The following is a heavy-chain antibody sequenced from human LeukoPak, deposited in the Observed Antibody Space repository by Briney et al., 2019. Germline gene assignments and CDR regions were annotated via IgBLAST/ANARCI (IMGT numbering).Heavy chain of an antibody. CDR1: GFTFSSYT. D-gene: IGHD2-15*01. V-gene: IGHV3-21*01. Sequence: GGSLRLSCTASGFTFSSYTMSWVRQAPGKGLEWVSSISSSSSYIYYADSVKGRFTISRDNAKNSLYLQMNSLRAEDTAVYYCARDLTPRYCSGGSCYGYGMDVWGQGTTVTVSS. CDR3: ARDLTPRYCSGGSCYGYGMDV. CDR2: ISSSSSYI. J-gene: IGHJ6*02.